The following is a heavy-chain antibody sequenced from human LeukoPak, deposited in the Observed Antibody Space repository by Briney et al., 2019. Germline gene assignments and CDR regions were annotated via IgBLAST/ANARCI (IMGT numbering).Heavy chain of an antibody. J-gene: IGHJ6*03. CDR2: INPNSGGT. V-gene: IGHV1-2*02. CDR3: ARTVVVTANYYYYYMDV. D-gene: IGHD2-21*02. CDR1: GYTFTGYY. Sequence: ASVKVSCKASGYTFTGYYMHWVRQAPGQGLEWMGWINPNSGGTNYAQKFQGRVTMTRNTSISTAYMELSSLRSEDTAVYYCARTVVVTANYYYYYMDVWGKGTTVTVSS.